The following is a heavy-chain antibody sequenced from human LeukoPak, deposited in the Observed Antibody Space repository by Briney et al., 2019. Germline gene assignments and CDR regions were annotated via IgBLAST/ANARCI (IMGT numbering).Heavy chain of an antibody. D-gene: IGHD6-13*01. Sequence: ASVKVSCKASGGTFTSYAMHWVRQAPGQRLEWMGWINAGNGNTKYSQKFQGRVTITRDTSASTAYMELSSLRSEDTAVYYCARLRTGYSSTYNWFDPWGQGTLVTVSS. V-gene: IGHV1-3*01. CDR3: ARLRTGYSSTYNWFDP. CDR2: INAGNGNT. CDR1: GGTFTSYA. J-gene: IGHJ5*02.